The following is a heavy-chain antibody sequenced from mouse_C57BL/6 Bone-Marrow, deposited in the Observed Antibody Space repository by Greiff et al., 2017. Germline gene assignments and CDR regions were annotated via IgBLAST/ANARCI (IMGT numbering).Heavy chain of an antibody. J-gene: IGHJ3*01. V-gene: IGHV5-12*01. Sequence: DVMLVESGGGLVQPGGSLKLSCAASGFTFSDYYMYWVRQTPEKRLEWVAYISNGGGSTYYPDTVKGRFTISRDNAKNTLYLQMSRLKSEDKAMYYCARLDYDLAWFAYWGQGTLVTVSA. CDR2: ISNGGGST. D-gene: IGHD2-4*01. CDR1: GFTFSDYY. CDR3: ARLDYDLAWFAY.